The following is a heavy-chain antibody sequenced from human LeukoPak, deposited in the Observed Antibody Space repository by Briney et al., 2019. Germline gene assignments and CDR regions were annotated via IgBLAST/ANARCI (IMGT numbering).Heavy chain of an antibody. Sequence: PGGSLRLSCAASGFTFSNTWMSWVRQAPGKGLEWVGRIKSKTDGGTTDYAAPVKGRFTISRGDSKNTLYLQMNSLKTEDTAVYYCTTLFQYYYGSGSYYNPYYFDYWGQGTLVTVSS. CDR2: IKSKTDGGTT. V-gene: IGHV3-15*01. CDR1: GFTFSNTW. J-gene: IGHJ4*02. D-gene: IGHD3-10*01. CDR3: TTLFQYYYGSGSYYNPYYFDY.